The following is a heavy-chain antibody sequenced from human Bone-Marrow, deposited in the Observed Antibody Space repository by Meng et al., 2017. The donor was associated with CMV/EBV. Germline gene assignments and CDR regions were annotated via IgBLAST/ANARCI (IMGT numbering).Heavy chain of an antibody. CDR1: GFTFDDYA. CDR3: ATGGYSSSWGGQYYGMDV. Sequence: GGSLRLSCAASGFTFDDYAMHWVRQALGKGLEWVSGISWNSGSIGYADSVKGRFTISRDNAKNSLYLQMNSLRSDDTAVYYCATGGYSSSWGGQYYGMDVWGQGTTVTVSS. V-gene: IGHV3-9*01. D-gene: IGHD6-13*01. J-gene: IGHJ6*02. CDR2: ISWNSGSI.